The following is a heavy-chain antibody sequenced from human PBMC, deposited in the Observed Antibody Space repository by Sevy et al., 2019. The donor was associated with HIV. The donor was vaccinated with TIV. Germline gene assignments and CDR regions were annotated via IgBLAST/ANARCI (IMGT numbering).Heavy chain of an antibody. D-gene: IGHD6-19*01. CDR2: ISSSSSTI. Sequence: GESLKISCAASGFTFSSYSMNWVRQAPGKGLEWVSYISSSSSTIYYADSVKGRFTISRDNAKNSLYLQMNSLRAEDTALYYCAKDIDSSGYYYFDYWGQGTLVTVSS. V-gene: IGHV3-48*01. CDR3: AKDIDSSGYYYFDY. CDR1: GFTFSSYS. J-gene: IGHJ4*02.